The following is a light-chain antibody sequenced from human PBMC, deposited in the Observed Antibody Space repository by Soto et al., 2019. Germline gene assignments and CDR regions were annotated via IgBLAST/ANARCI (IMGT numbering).Light chain of an antibody. CDR1: STDFVSYNR. Sequence: QSALTQPPSVSGSPGQSVTISCTRTSTDFVSYNRVSWYQQPPGTAPKLIIYEASNRPSGVPDRFSGSKSGNTASLTISGLQAADEADYYCSLYTSENTYVFGTGTRSPS. V-gene: IGLV2-18*01. CDR3: SLYTSENTYV. CDR2: EAS. J-gene: IGLJ1*01.